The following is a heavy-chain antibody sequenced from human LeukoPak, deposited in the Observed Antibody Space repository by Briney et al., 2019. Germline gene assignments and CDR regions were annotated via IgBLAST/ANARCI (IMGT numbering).Heavy chain of an antibody. D-gene: IGHD3-10*01. CDR3: VREGYSMVRGRLTSWFDP. V-gene: IGHV1-69*13. Sequence: SVKVSCKASGGSFSNFAISWVRQAPGQGLEWMGQIIPRFATTNYAQKFQGRVTLIADEPADTAYMELSSLRSEDTAVYYCVREGYSMVRGRLTSWFDPWGQGTLVTVSS. CDR1: GGSFSNFA. J-gene: IGHJ5*02. CDR2: IIPRFATT.